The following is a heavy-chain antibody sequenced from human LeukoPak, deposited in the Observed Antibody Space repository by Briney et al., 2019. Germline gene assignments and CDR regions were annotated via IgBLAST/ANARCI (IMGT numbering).Heavy chain of an antibody. Sequence: SGTLSLTCAVSGGSIGSSNWWSWVRQPPGKGLEWIGEIYYSGNTNYNPSLKSRVTISIDKSKNQFSLKLSSVTAADTAVYYCAREVRFSMVRGEIDCWGQGALVTVSS. CDR1: GGSIGSSNW. D-gene: IGHD3-10*01. CDR2: IYYSGNT. V-gene: IGHV4-4*02. CDR3: AREVRFSMVRGEIDC. J-gene: IGHJ4*02.